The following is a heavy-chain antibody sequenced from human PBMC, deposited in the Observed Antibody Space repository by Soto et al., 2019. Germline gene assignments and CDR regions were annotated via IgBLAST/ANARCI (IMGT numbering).Heavy chain of an antibody. J-gene: IGHJ6*02. CDR1: GYTFTSYG. Sequence: QVQLVQSGAEVKKPGASVKVSCKASGYTFTSYGISWVRQAPGQGLEWMGWISAYNGNTNYAQKLQGRVTMTTDTSTSTAYLELRSLRSDDTAVYYCARADHLSSGWYNYYYYGMDVWGQGTTVTVSS. D-gene: IGHD6-19*01. CDR3: ARADHLSSGWYNYYYYGMDV. CDR2: ISAYNGNT. V-gene: IGHV1-18*01.